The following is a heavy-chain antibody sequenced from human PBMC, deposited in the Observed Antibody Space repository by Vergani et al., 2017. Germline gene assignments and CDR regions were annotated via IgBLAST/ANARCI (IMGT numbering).Heavy chain of an antibody. V-gene: IGHV3-23*03. CDR2: IYSGGSST. CDR3: ARIAAAGYFDY. J-gene: IGHJ4*02. CDR1: GFTFDDYA. D-gene: IGHD6-13*01. Sequence: EVQLVESGGGLVQPGRSLRLSCAASGFTFDDYAMSWVRQAPGKGLEWVSVIYSGGSSTYYADSVKGRFTISRDNSKNTLYLQMNSLRAEDTAVYYCARIAAAGYFDYWGQGTLVTVSS.